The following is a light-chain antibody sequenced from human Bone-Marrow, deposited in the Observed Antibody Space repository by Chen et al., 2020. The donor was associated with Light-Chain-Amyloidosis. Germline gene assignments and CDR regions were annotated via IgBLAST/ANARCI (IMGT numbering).Light chain of an antibody. Sequence: SHELTQPPSVSVSPVQTARITCSGDDLPTKYAYWYQQKPGQAPVLVIHRDTERPSGISERFSGPSSGTTATLTISGVQAEDEADYHCQSADSSGTYEVIFGGGTKLTVL. CDR2: RDT. CDR3: QSADSSGTYEVI. CDR1: DLPTKY. J-gene: IGLJ2*01. V-gene: IGLV3-25*03.